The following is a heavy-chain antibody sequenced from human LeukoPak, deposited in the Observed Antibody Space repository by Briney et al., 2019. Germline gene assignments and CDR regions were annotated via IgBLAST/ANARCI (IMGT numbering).Heavy chain of an antibody. J-gene: IGHJ4*02. CDR3: AKKPSKMAGDTIFDY. CDR2: ISGSGGST. D-gene: IGHD5-18*01. Sequence: GGSLRLSCAASGFTFSSYAMSWLRQPPGKGLEWVSAISGSGGSTYYADSVKGRCTISRDNSKNTVYLQVNSLRAHETAVYYCAKKPSKMAGDTIFDYWGQGTLVTV. V-gene: IGHV3-23*01. CDR1: GFTFSSYA.